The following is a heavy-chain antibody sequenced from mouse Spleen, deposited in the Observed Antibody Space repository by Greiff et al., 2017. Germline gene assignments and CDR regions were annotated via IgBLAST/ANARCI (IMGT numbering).Heavy chain of an antibody. D-gene: IGHD1-1*01. V-gene: IGHV5-9-3*01. J-gene: IGHJ4*01. Sequence: EVQGVESGGGLVKPGGSLKLSCAASGFTFSSYAMSWVRQTPEKRLEWVATISSGGSYTYYPDSVKGRFTISRDNAKNTLYLQMSSLRSEDTAMYYCARHYYGSRGYYYAMDYWGQGTSVTVSS. CDR1: GFTFSSYA. CDR3: ARHYYGSRGYYYAMDY. CDR2: ISSGGSYT.